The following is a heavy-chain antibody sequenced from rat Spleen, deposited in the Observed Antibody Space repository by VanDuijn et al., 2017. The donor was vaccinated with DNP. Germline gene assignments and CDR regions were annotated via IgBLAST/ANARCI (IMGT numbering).Heavy chain of an antibody. CDR2: INTDGGRT. Sequence: EVQLVETGGGLVQPGRSLRLSCVGSGFTFSSYWMYWIRQAPGKGLEWIASINTDGGRTYYLDSVKGRFTISRDNVDNTVYLQMNSVQTEDTAMYFCARSLATVAPTGAMDAWGQGTSVTVSS. D-gene: IGHD1-3*01. V-gene: IGHV5-58*01. J-gene: IGHJ4*01. CDR3: ARSLATVAPTGAMDA. CDR1: GFTFSSYW.